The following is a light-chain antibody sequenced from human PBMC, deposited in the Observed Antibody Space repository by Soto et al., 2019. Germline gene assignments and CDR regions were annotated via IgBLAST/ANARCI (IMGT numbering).Light chain of an antibody. CDR2: DVS. Sequence: HSALTQPASVSGSPGQSITISCTGTSSDVADYHYVSWYQQHPGKAPKLMIYDVSNRPSGVSDRFSGSKSGNTASLTISGLQAEDEADYYCSSYTTTSTPSFGGGTQLTVL. J-gene: IGLJ7*01. CDR3: SSYTTTSTPS. V-gene: IGLV2-14*03. CDR1: SSDVADYHY.